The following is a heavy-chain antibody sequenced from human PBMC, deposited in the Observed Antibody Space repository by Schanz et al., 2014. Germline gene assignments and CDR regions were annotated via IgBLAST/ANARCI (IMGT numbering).Heavy chain of an antibody. D-gene: IGHD2-2*01. J-gene: IGHJ4*02. CDR1: GFTFFGSFA. Sequence: QVQLVESGGGLVKPGGSLRLSCVASGFTFFGSFAMTWIRQAPGKGLEWVSDISDSGDSTHYADSVKGRFTISRDNAKNSLFLQMNSLSAEDTAVYYCAKVAPAATYLDSWGLGTLVTVSS. CDR2: ISDSGDST. V-gene: IGHV3-11*01. CDR3: AKVAPAATYLDS.